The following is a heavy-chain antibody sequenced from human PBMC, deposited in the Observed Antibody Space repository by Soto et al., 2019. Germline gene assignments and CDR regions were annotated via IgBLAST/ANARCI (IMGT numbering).Heavy chain of an antibody. D-gene: IGHD3-10*01. Sequence: QVQLVESGGGVVQPGMSLTLSCAASGFNFKNYGIHWVRQGPGKGLEWVAVIWNDGKNKYYADSVQGRATISRDNSNNIVFLQLNSLRADDKDLYQGARDPGRGEPHFDYWGQCTLVTVSS. J-gene: IGHJ4*02. CDR1: GFNFKNYG. V-gene: IGHV3-33*01. CDR2: IWNDGKNK. CDR3: ARDPGRGEPHFDY.